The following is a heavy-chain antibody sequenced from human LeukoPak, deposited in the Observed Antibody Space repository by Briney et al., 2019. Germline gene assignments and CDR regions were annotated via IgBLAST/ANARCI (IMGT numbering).Heavy chain of an antibody. D-gene: IGHD3-16*02. CDR2: ISWNSGSI. V-gene: IGHV3-9*01. J-gene: IGHJ4*02. CDR1: GFTFDDYA. CDR3: AKANPIVDLPDY. Sequence: GRSLRLSCAASGFTFDDYAMHWVRQAPGKGLEWVSGISWNSGSIGYADSVKGRFTISRDNAKNSLYLQMNSLRAEDTALYYCAKANPIVDLPDYWGQGTLVTVSS.